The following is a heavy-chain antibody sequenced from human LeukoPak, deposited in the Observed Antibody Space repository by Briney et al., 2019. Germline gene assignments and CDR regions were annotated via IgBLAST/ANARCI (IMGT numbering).Heavy chain of an antibody. Sequence: ASETLSLTCTVSGGSISSYYWSWIRQPPGKGLEWIGYIYASGSTNYNPPLKSRVTISVDTSKKQFSLKLSALTAADTALYYCARLEYYYGSGSRGNWLDPWGQGTLVTVSS. CDR3: ARLEYYYGSGSRGNWLDP. CDR2: IYASGST. V-gene: IGHV4-59*01. D-gene: IGHD3-10*01. J-gene: IGHJ5*02. CDR1: GGSISSYY.